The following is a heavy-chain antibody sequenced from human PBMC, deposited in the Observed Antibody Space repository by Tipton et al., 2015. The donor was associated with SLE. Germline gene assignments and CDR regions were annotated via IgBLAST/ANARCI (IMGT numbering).Heavy chain of an antibody. Sequence: TLSLTCTVSGGSITTNYWGWIRQPPEKGLEWIGSIYFSGTTRHNPSLESRLSISVDTSKKQISLKLTSVTAADTAVYYCARRMVQGVITLNYFDYWGQGTLVTVSS. V-gene: IGHV4-39*01. CDR3: ARRMVQGVITLNYFDY. CDR1: GGSITTNY. J-gene: IGHJ4*02. D-gene: IGHD3-10*01. CDR2: IYFSGTT.